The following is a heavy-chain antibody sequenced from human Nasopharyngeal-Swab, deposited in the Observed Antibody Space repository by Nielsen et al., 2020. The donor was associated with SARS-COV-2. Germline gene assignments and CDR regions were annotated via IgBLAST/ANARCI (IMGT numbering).Heavy chain of an antibody. J-gene: IGHJ4*02. Sequence: ESLKISCSVYGGSFSGYYWNWIRQPPGKGLEWIGEINRSGSTNYNPSLKSRVTISVDTSKIQFSLKPSSVTAADTAVYYCARGEFRKYYFAYWGQGTLVTVSS. V-gene: IGHV4-34*01. CDR1: GGSFSGYY. CDR3: ARGEFRKYYFAY. CDR2: INRSGST. D-gene: IGHD3-10*01.